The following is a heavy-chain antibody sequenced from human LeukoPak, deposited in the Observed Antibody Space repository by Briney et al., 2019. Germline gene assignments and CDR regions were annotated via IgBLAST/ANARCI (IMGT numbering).Heavy chain of an antibody. J-gene: IGHJ4*02. V-gene: IGHV1-2*02. CDR1: GYTFTGYY. CDR2: INPNSGGT. Sequence: ASVKVSCKASGYTFTGYYIHWVRQAPGQGLEWMGWINPNSGGTNYAQKFQGRVTMTRDTSISTAYMDLSRLRSDDTAVYYCARGSIVGATDYFDYWGQGTLVTVSS. CDR3: ARGSIVGATDYFDY. D-gene: IGHD1-26*01.